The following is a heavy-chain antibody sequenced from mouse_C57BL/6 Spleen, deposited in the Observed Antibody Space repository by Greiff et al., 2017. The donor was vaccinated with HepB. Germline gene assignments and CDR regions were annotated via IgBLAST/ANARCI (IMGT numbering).Heavy chain of an antibody. V-gene: IGHV1-50*01. Sequence: VQLQQSGAELVKPGASVKLSCKASGYTFTSYWMQWVKQRPGQGLEWIGEIDPSDSYTNYNQKFKGKATLTVDTSSSTAYMQLSSLTSEDSAVYYCARRDGSRDPFAYWGQGTLVTVSA. CDR3: ARRDGSRDPFAY. J-gene: IGHJ3*01. D-gene: IGHD1-1*01. CDR2: IDPSDSYT. CDR1: GYTFTSYW.